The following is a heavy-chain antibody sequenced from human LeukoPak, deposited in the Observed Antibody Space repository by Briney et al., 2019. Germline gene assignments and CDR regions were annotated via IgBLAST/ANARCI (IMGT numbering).Heavy chain of an antibody. CDR3: AKGPIAAAGILEVAPYYFDY. Sequence: PGRSLRLSCAASGFTFSSYGMHWVRQAPGKGLEWGAVISYDGSNKYYADSVTGRFTISRDNSKNELYLQMNSLRAEDTAVYYCAKGPIAAAGILEVAPYYFDYWGQGTLVTVSS. J-gene: IGHJ4*02. CDR2: ISYDGSNK. CDR1: GFTFSSYG. V-gene: IGHV3-30*18. D-gene: IGHD6-13*01.